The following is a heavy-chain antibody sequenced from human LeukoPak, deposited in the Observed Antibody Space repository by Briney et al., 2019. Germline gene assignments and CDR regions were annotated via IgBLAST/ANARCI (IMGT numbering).Heavy chain of an antibody. CDR3: ARDREAVAYSNWFDP. CDR1: GYTFTSYY. CDR2: INPSGGST. J-gene: IGHJ5*02. V-gene: IGHV1-46*01. Sequence: ASVKVSCKASGYTFTSYYMHWVRQAPGQGLEWMGIINPSGGSTSYAQKFQGRVTMTRDTSTSTVYMELSSLRSEDTAVYYCARDREAVAYSNWFDPWGQGTLVTVSS. D-gene: IGHD6-19*01.